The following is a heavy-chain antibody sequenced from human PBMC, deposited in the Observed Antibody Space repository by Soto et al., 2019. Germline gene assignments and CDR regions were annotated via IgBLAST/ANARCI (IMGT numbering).Heavy chain of an antibody. Sequence: PGGSLRLSCAASGFTFSTYWMHWVRQAPGKGLEWVANIKQDGSEKNYVDSVKGRFTISRDNAKNSLYLQLNSLRAEDTAVYYCARRHSYGLPFDYGGQEPPVTVSS. CDR3: ARRHSYGLPFDY. CDR2: IKQDGSEK. CDR1: GFTFSTYW. V-gene: IGHV3-7*05. D-gene: IGHD5-18*01. J-gene: IGHJ4*02.